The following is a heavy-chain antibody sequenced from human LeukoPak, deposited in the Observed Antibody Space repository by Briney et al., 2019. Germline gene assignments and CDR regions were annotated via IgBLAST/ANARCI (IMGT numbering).Heavy chain of an antibody. CDR3: ARTTSFTASGYDY. CDR2: INPNNGYS. D-gene: IGHD6-25*01. V-gene: IGHV1-8*03. J-gene: IGHJ4*02. CDR1: GYTFTNYH. Sequence: GASVKVSCKASGYTFTNYHINWVRQATGQGLEWMGWINPNNGYSGFSHKFQGGVTITRDTDMTTAYMELSSLTSEDTAKFFCARTTSFTASGYDYWGQGTLVTVSS.